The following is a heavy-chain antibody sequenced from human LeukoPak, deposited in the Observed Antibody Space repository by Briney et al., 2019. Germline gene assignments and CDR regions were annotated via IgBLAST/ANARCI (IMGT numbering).Heavy chain of an antibody. D-gene: IGHD5-18*01. CDR2: IYYSGST. J-gene: IGHJ3*02. V-gene: IGHV4-59*01. Sequence: SETLSLTCTVSGGSISSYYWSWIRQPPGKGLEWIGYIYYSGSTNYNPSLKSRVTISVDTSKNQFSLKLSSVTAADTAVYYCARVASIQTPYDAFDIWGQGTMVTVSS. CDR1: GGSISSYY. CDR3: ARVASIQTPYDAFDI.